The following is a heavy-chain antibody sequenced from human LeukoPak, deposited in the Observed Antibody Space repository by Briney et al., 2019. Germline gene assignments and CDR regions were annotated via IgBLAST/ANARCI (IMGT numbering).Heavy chain of an antibody. J-gene: IGHJ4*02. CDR1: GGSFSGYY. CDR3: ASGHGDPSGFVWGSYRSFDY. D-gene: IGHD3-16*02. V-gene: IGHV4-34*01. CDR2: INHSGST. Sequence: SETLSLTCAVYGGSFSGYYWSWIRQPPGKGLEWIGEINHSGSTNYNPSLKSRVTISVDTSKNQFSLKLSSVTAADTAVYYCASGHGDPSGFVWGSYRSFDYWGQGTLVTVSS.